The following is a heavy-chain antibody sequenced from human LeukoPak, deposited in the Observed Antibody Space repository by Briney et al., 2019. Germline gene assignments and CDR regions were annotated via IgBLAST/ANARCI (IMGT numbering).Heavy chain of an antibody. Sequence: SETLSLTCAVYGGSFSGYYWSWIRQPPGKGLEWIGEINHSGSTNYNPSLKSRVTISVGTSKNQFSLKLSSVTAADTAVYYCARGPYCSGGSCYSPTSIDYWGQGTLVTVSS. V-gene: IGHV4-34*01. CDR3: ARGPYCSGGSCYSPTSIDY. CDR1: GGSFSGYY. CDR2: INHSGST. J-gene: IGHJ4*02. D-gene: IGHD2-15*01.